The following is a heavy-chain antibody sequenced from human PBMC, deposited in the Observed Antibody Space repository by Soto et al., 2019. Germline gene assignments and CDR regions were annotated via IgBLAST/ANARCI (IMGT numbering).Heavy chain of an antibody. D-gene: IGHD5-12*01. V-gene: IGHV1-69*02. J-gene: IGHJ4*02. Sequence: QVQLVQSGAEVKEPGSSVKVSCKASGGTFSSYTISWVRQAPGQGLEWMGRIIPILGIANYAQKFQGRVTITADKSTSTAYMELSSLRSEDTAVYYCARAAPSGYLNFWGQGTLVTVSS. CDR3: ARAAPSGYLNF. CDR1: GGTFSSYT. CDR2: IIPILGIA.